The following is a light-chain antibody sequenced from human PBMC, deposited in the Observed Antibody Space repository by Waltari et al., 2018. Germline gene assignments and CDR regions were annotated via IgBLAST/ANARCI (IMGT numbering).Light chain of an antibody. CDR3: QYYDNLPIFS. CDR2: KTS. Sequence: DIQLTQSPSSLAASAGDRVTLTCRASQDIGGYLNWYQQQPGKAPKLLIYKTSILNTGVPSRFSGGASRTDYTLTITNLQPEDIATYYCQYYDNLPIFSFGPGTKVEIK. V-gene: IGKV1-33*01. J-gene: IGKJ2*01. CDR1: QDIGGY.